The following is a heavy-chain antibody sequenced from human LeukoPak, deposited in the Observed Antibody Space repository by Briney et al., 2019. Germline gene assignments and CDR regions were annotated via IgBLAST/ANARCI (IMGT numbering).Heavy chain of an antibody. D-gene: IGHD2-2*01. CDR1: GGSISSYY. CDR2: IYYSGST. J-gene: IGHJ5*02. CDR3: ARDVPAAAGNWFDP. V-gene: IGHV4-59*01. Sequence: SETLSLTCTVSGGSISSYYWSWIRQPPGKGLEWIGYIYYSGSTNYNPSLKSRVTISVDTSKNQCSLKLSSVTAADTAVYYCARDVPAAAGNWFDPWGQGTLVTVSS.